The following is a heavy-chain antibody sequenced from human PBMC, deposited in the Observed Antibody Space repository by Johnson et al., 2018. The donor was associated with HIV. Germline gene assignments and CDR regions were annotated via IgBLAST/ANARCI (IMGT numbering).Heavy chain of an antibody. Sequence: VQLVESGGGVVRPGGSLRLSCAASGFSFSTYWMHWVRQAPGKGLVWVSRIKSDGSNTTYADSVKGRFTLSRDNAKNTLYLQMHNLRAEDTAVYYCARVGAITIFGVVIIDDAFDIWGQGTMVTVSS. CDR1: GFSFSTYW. CDR3: ARVGAITIFGVVIIDDAFDI. CDR2: IKSDGSNT. D-gene: IGHD3-3*01. V-gene: IGHV3-74*02. J-gene: IGHJ3*02.